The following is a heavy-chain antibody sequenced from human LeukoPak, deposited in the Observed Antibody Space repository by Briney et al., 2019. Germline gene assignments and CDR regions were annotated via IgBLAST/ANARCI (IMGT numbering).Heavy chain of an antibody. Sequence: PGGSLRVSCAASGFTFSDHHMDWVRQAPGKGLEWVTRIRTKAESYTTEYAASVKGRFTISRDDSKNSLYLQMNSLKSEDTAVYYCARERGGGFLKNDAFDIWGQGTMVTVSS. V-gene: IGHV3-72*01. CDR3: ARERGGGFLKNDAFDI. CDR1: GFTFSDHH. CDR2: IRTKAESYTT. J-gene: IGHJ3*02.